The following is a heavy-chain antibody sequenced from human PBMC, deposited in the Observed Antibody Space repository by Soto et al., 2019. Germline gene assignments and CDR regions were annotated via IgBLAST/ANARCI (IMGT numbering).Heavy chain of an antibody. V-gene: IGHV1-3*01. CDR2: INAGNGNT. D-gene: IGHD6-19*01. CDR1: GYTFTTYA. Sequence: QVQLVQSGAEVKKPGASVKVSCKASGYTFTTYAMHWVRQAPGQRLEWMGWINAGNGNTKYSQKFQGSVTITRDTSASTAYMELSSLRSEDTAVYYCARVTSTGWRLMDVWGQGTTVTVSS. J-gene: IGHJ6*02. CDR3: ARVTSTGWRLMDV.